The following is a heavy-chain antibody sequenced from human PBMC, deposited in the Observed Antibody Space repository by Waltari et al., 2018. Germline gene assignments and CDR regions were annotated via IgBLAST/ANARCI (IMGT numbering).Heavy chain of an antibody. CDR3: ARGRTSITGTTVGWFDP. J-gene: IGHJ5*02. Sequence: QVQLQESGPGLVKPSATLSLTCTVSGGSISRYYWSWIRKPPGKGLEWIGYIYYSGSTNYNPSLKSRVTISVDTSKNQFSLKLSSVTAADTAVYYCARGRTSITGTTVGWFDPWGQGTLVTVSS. D-gene: IGHD1-20*01. CDR2: IYYSGST. CDR1: GGSISRYY. V-gene: IGHV4-59*01.